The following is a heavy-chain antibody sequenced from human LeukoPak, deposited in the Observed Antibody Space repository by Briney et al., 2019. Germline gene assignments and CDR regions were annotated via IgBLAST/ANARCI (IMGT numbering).Heavy chain of an antibody. J-gene: IGHJ5*02. D-gene: IGHD3-3*01. V-gene: IGHV4-39*01. CDR3: ARHAGFLEWLLADNWFDP. CDR2: IYYSGST. Sequence: LETLSLTCTVSGGSISSSSYYWGWIRQPPGKGLEWIGSIYYSGSTYYNPSLKSRVTISVDTSKNQFSLKLSSVTAADTAVYYCARHAGFLEWLLADNWFDPWGQGTLVTVSS. CDR1: GGSISSSSYY.